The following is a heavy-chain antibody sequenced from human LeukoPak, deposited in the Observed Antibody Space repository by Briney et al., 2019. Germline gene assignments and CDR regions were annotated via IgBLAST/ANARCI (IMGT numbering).Heavy chain of an antibody. CDR1: GYTFTSYG. V-gene: IGHV1-18*01. CDR2: ISAYNGNT. Sequence: ASVKVSCKASGYTFTSYGISWVRQAPGQGLEWMGWISAYNGNTNYAQKLQGRVTMTTDTSTSTAYMELRSLRSDDTAVYYCASHSSSWYDQYFQHWGQGTLVTVSS. D-gene: IGHD6-13*01. J-gene: IGHJ1*01. CDR3: ASHSSSWYDQYFQH.